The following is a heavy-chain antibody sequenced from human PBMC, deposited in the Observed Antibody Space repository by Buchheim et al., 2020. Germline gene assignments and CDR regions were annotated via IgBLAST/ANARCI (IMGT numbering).Heavy chain of an antibody. J-gene: IGHJ5*02. CDR1: GGSISSGGYY. D-gene: IGHD3-10*01. CDR3: ARAAGSRGWFDP. CDR2: IYYSGST. Sequence: QVQLRESGPGLVKPSQTLSLTCTVSGGSISSGGYYWNWIRQPPGKGLEWIGYIYYSGSTYYNPSLKSRVTILIDTSKNQLSLKLSSVTAADTGVYYCARAAGSRGWFDPWGQGTL. V-gene: IGHV4-31*03.